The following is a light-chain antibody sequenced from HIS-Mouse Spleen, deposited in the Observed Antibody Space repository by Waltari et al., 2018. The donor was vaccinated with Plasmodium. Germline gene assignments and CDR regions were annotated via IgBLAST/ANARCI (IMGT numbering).Light chain of an antibody. CDR2: EDS. CDR3: YSTDSSGNHRV. CDR1: ALPKKY. Sequence: SYELPRPPSASVSPGHSVRTPCAVDALPKKYAYWYQQKSGQAPVLVIYEDSKRPSGIPERFSGSSSGTMATLTISGAQVEDEADYYCYSTDSSGNHRVFGGGTKLTVL. V-gene: IGLV3-10*01. J-gene: IGLJ3*02.